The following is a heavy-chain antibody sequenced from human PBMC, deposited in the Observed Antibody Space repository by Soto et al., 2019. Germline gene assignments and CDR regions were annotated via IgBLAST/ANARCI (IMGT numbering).Heavy chain of an antibody. J-gene: IGHJ4*02. V-gene: IGHV3-30*18. CDR2: ISYDETHK. CDR3: AKEMFPRTVLDSSSPWGDY. Sequence: PGGSLRLSCAVSGFNVSNYGIHWVRQAPGKGLEWVAVISYDETHKYYADSVKGRFTLSRDTSKNTLYLQLNSLRPEDTAVYYCAKEMFPRTVLDSSSPWGDYWGQGTLVTVSS. CDR1: GFNVSNYG. D-gene: IGHD6-6*01.